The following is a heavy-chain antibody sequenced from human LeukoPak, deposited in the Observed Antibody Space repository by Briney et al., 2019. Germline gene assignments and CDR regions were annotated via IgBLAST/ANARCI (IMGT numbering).Heavy chain of an antibody. CDR1: GGSFSNFA. CDR2: IFGTV. D-gene: IGHD1-1*01. V-gene: IGHV1-69*05. Sequence: ASVKVSCKASGGSFSNFAISWVRQAPGQGFEWLGGIFGTVTYAPNFQGRVSFTTDESTSTAYMELSGLTFEDTAVYYFVAQLVDAPPTFDYWGQGTLVTVSS. CDR3: VAQLVDAPPTFDY. J-gene: IGHJ4*02.